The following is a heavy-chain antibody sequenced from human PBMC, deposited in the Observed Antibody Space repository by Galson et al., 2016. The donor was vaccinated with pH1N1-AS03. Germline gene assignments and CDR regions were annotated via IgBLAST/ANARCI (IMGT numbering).Heavy chain of an antibody. D-gene: IGHD3-9*01. V-gene: IGHV3-30-3*01. J-gene: IGHJ4*02. CDR1: GFTFSTHP. CDR2: ISYDGGDK. CDR3: ARGWYDIWTGYLVDPFDY. Sequence: SLRLSCAASGFTFSTHPMHWVRQAPGKGLEWVAAISYDGGDKFYADSVKGRFTISRDNAKNSLYLQMNSLRADDTAVYYCARGWYDIWTGYLVDPFDYWGQGALVTVSS.